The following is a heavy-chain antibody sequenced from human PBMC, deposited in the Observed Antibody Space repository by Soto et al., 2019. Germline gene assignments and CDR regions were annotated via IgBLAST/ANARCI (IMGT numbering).Heavy chain of an antibody. CDR1: GFTFSNYA. Sequence: QVQLVESGGGVVQPGGSLRLSCAASGFTFSNYAMHWVRQAPGKGLEWVAVISYDGSNKYYADSVKGRFTISRDNSKNTLYLQINSLRAEDTAVYYCARVYYFDYWGQGTLVTVSS. CDR2: ISYDGSNK. J-gene: IGHJ4*02. V-gene: IGHV3-30-3*01. CDR3: ARVYYFDY.